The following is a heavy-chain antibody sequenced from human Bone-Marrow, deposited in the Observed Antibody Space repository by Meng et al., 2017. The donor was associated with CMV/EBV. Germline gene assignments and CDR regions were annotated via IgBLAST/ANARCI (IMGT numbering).Heavy chain of an antibody. CDR3: ARGHLSRGNSGYYYYGMDV. V-gene: IGHV4-34*01. CDR1: GGSFSGYY. D-gene: IGHD4-23*01. CDR2: INHSGST. J-gene: IGHJ6*02. Sequence: SETLSLTCAVYGGSFSGYYWSWIRQPPGKGLEWSGEINHSGSTNYNPSLKSRVTISVDTSKNQFSLKLSSVTAADTAVYYCARGHLSRGNSGYYYYGMDVWGQGTTVTVSS.